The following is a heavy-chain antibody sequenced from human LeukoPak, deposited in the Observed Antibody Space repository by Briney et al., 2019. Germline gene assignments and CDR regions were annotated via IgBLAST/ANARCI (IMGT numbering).Heavy chain of an antibody. V-gene: IGHV3-33*01. J-gene: IGHJ4*02. CDR2: IWYDGSNK. CDR1: GFTLSSYG. Sequence: GRSLRLSCAASGFTLSSYGMHWVRQAPGKGLEWVAVIWYDGSNKYYADSVKGRFTISRDNSKNTLYLQMNSLRAEDTAVYYCARDRYSSGWPDYWGQGTLVTVSS. CDR3: ARDRYSSGWPDY. D-gene: IGHD6-19*01.